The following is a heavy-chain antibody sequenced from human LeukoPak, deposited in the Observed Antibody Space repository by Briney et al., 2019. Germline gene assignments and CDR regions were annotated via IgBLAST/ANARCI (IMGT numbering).Heavy chain of an antibody. V-gene: IGHV3-23*01. CDR1: GFTFSTYA. CDR2: ISDSATST. Sequence: GGSLRLSCAASGFTFSTYAMSWVRQAPGKGLEWVSGISDSATSTYYADSVQGRFTISTDNSKNTLYLQMNSLRADATAVYYCAKDRTTMVNYFDYWGQGTLVTVSS. J-gene: IGHJ4*02. CDR3: AKDRTTMVNYFDY. D-gene: IGHD1/OR15-1a*01.